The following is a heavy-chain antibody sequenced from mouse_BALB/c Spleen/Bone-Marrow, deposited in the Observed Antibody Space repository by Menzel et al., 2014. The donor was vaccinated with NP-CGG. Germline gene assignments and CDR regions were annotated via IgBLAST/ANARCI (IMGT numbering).Heavy chain of an antibody. CDR1: GFTFSSYY. CDR3: ARLGNDDAMDY. J-gene: IGHJ4*01. CDR2: INSNGGST. D-gene: IGHD2-12*01. V-gene: IGHV5-6-2*01. Sequence: EVMLVESGGGLVKLGGSLKLSCAASGFTFSSYYMSWVRPTPEKRLELVAAINSNGGSTYYPDTVKGRFTISRDNAKNTLYLQMSSLKSEDTALYYCARLGNDDAMDYWGQGTSVTVSS.